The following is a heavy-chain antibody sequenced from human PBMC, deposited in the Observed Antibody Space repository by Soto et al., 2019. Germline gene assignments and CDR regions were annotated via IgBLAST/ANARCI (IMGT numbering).Heavy chain of an antibody. CDR1: GFSLSNARMG. D-gene: IGHD2-21*01. V-gene: IGHV2-26*02. CDR2: IFWNDET. J-gene: IGHJ4*02. Sequence: QVTLKESGPVLVKPTETLTLTCTVSGFSLSNARMGVSWIRQPPGKALEWLAHIFWNDETAYSTSLKTRLTISKDTSKSQVVLTMANMDPADTDTYYCARTVARMDLDYWGQGTLVTVSS. CDR3: ARTVARMDLDY.